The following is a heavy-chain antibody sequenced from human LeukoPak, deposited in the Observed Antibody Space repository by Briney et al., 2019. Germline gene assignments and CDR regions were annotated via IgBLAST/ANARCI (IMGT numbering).Heavy chain of an antibody. V-gene: IGHV1-18*01. CDR3: ARVKSYYYDTSDKDAFDI. J-gene: IGHJ3*02. CDR2: ISGYNGNT. D-gene: IGHD3-22*01. CDR1: GYTFTSYG. Sequence: GASVKVSCKASGYTFTSYGISWVRQAPGQGLEWMGWISGYNGNTNYAQNLQGRVTMTTDTSTSTVYMELRSLRSDDTAVYYCARVKSYYYDTSDKDAFDIWGQGTMVTVSS.